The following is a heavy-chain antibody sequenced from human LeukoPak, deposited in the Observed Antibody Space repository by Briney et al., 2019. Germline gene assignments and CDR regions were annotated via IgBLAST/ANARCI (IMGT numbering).Heavy chain of an antibody. CDR2: IPRDGSYE. J-gene: IGHJ4*02. CDR3: ANIPNSFGPDY. Sequence: GGSLRLSCAASGFSFSSYGMHWVRQAPGRGLEWVAFIPRDGSYEKYADSVKGRFAISRDNSKNMLYLQMNSLRAEDTAVYYCANIPNSFGPDYWGQGSLVTVSS. V-gene: IGHV3-30*02. CDR1: GFSFSSYG. D-gene: IGHD3-16*01.